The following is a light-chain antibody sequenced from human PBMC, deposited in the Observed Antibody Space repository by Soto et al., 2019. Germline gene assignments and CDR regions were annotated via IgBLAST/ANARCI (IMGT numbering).Light chain of an antibody. CDR1: SSDVGAYNY. CDR3: SSYTSATTYV. V-gene: IGLV2-14*04. Sequence: GSTSLSVTTSNNETSSDVGAYNYDSWYQQYPGEAPKVIIYDVSHRPAGVSNRFSGSKSGNTASLTISGLQTQDEADYYCSSYTSATTYVFGTGTKVTVL. CDR2: DVS. J-gene: IGLJ1*01.